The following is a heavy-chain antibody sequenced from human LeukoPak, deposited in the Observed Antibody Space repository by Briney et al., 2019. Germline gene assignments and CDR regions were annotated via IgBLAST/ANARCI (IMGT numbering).Heavy chain of an antibody. CDR3: ARSPGQCSGGSCATGY. J-gene: IGHJ4*02. CDR1: GFTFSSYW. V-gene: IGHV3-74*01. CDR2: INGDGSST. Sequence: GGSLRLSCAASGFTFSSYWMYWVRQAPGKGLVWVSRINGDGSSTNYADSVKGRFTISRDNAKNTLYLQMNSLRAEDTAVYYCARSPGQCSGGSCATGYWGQGTLVTVSS. D-gene: IGHD2-15*01.